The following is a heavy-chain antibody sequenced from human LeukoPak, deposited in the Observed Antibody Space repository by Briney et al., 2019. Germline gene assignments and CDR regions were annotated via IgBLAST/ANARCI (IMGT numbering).Heavy chain of an antibody. V-gene: IGHV3-33*01. CDR3: ARDLYYYDSSGFDY. D-gene: IGHD3-22*01. Sequence: GSLRLSCAASGFTFSSYGMHWVRQAPGKGLEWVAVIWYDGSNKYYADSVKGRFTISRDNSKNTLYLQMNSLRAEDTAVYYCARDLYYYDSSGFDYWGQGTLVTVSS. CDR1: GFTFSSYG. J-gene: IGHJ4*02. CDR2: IWYDGSNK.